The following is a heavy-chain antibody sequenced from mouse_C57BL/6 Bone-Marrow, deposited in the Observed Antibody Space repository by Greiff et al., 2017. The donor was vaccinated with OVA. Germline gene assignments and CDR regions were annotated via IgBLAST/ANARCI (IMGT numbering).Heavy chain of an antibody. CDR1: GFTFSSYG. D-gene: IGHD2-5*01. CDR2: ISSGGSYT. CDR3: ARQRYSNYEGYFDV. V-gene: IGHV5-6*01. Sequence: EVQGVESGGDLVKPGGSLKLSCAASGFTFSSYGMSWVRQTPDKRLEWVATISSGGSYTYYPDSVKGRFTISRDNAKNTLYLQMSSLRSEDSALYYCARQRYSNYEGYFDVWGTGTTVTVSS. J-gene: IGHJ1*03.